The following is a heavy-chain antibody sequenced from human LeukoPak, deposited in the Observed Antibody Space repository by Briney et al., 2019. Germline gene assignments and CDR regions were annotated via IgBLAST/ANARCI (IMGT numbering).Heavy chain of an antibody. CDR3: ARGDVDPYAFDI. Sequence: PSETLSLTCTVSGGSISSDNYYWSWIRQPPGKGLEWIGEINHSGSTNYNPSLKSRVTISVDTSKNQFSLKVRSVIAADTAVYYCARGDVDPYAFDIWGQGTMVTVSS. J-gene: IGHJ3*02. V-gene: IGHV4-39*07. CDR1: GGSISSDNYY. D-gene: IGHD3-10*02. CDR2: INHSGST.